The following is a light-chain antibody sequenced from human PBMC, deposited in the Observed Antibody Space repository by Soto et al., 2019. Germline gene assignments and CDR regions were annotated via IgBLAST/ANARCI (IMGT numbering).Light chain of an antibody. CDR2: YSS. CDR1: KSVSSY. Sequence: EIVLTQSPATLSLSPGERATLSCRASKSVSSYLAWYQQKHGQAPRLLIYYSSNMSTGIPARLSGSGSWTDFTLTISSLEPEDFAVYYCQQLSNWPPRTFVPGTKVDIK. CDR3: QQLSNWPPRT. J-gene: IGKJ3*01. V-gene: IGKV3-11*01.